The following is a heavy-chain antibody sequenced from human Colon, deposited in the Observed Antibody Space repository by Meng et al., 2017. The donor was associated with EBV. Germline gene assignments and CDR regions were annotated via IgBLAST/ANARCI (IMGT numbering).Heavy chain of an antibody. CDR1: GDPMSKNNW. Sequence: QVHPRESGPGLVKPSGTLSLTCNVSGDPMSKNNWWTWVRQPPGKGLEWIGEIYHSGSINYNPSLRGRATISVDMSKKQFSLNLRSVTAADTAVYYCARTGVGLAFDYWGLGTLVTVSS. CDR3: ARTGVGLAFDY. J-gene: IGHJ4*02. V-gene: IGHV4-4*02. D-gene: IGHD2-8*01. CDR2: IYHSGSI.